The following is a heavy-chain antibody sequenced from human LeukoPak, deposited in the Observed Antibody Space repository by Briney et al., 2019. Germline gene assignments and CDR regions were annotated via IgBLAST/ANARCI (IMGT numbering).Heavy chain of an antibody. CDR1: GFTVSSNY. CDR2: IYSGGST. J-gene: IGHJ4*02. V-gene: IGHV3-53*01. Sequence: GGSLRLSCAASGFTVSSNYMNWVRQAPGKGLEWVSVIYSGGSTYYADSVKGRFTISRDNSKNTLYLQMNSLRAEDTAVYYCAKEGSSSWYALSYFDYWGQGTLVTVSS. D-gene: IGHD6-13*01. CDR3: AKEGSSSWYALSYFDY.